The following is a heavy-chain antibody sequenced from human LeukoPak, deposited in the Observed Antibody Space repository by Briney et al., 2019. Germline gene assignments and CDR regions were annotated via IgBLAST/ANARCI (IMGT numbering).Heavy chain of an antibody. CDR3: ARVGGLYCGGDGYRFDY. V-gene: IGHV1-46*01. D-gene: IGHD2-21*02. J-gene: IGHJ4*02. Sequence: ASLWVSSAASGYTFTSYNMHRVRHSPGQGVEWVGIITPSGGSTSCAQKFQGRVTMTRDTSTSTVYMELSSLRSEDTAVYYCARVGGLYCGGDGYRFDYWGQGTLVTVSS. CDR2: ITPSGGST. CDR1: GYTFTSYN.